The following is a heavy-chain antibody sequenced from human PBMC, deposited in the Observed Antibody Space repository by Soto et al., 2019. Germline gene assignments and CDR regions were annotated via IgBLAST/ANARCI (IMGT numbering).Heavy chain of an antibody. CDR1: GGTFSSYT. CDR3: ARRGDSLGWFDP. Sequence: QVQLVQSGAEVKKPGSSVKVSCKASGGTFSSYTISWVRQAPGQGLEWMGRIIPILGIANYAQKFQGRVTITADKSTSTAYMELSSLRSEDTAVYYCARRGDSLGWFDPWGQGTLVTVSS. V-gene: IGHV1-69*02. J-gene: IGHJ5*02. D-gene: IGHD4-17*01. CDR2: IIPILGIA.